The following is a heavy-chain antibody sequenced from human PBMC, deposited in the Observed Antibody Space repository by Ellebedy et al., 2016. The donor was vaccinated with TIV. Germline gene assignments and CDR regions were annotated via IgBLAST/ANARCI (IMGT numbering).Heavy chain of an antibody. CDR3: GRSVVIFNPSRWYYYYGMDV. CDR1: GGSISSSSYY. CDR2: IYYSGST. V-gene: IGHV4-39*01. D-gene: IGHD6-13*01. Sequence: SETLSLTCSVSGGSISSSSYYWGWLRQPPGKGLEWIGSIYYSGSTYYNPSLKSRVTISVDTSKNQFSLKLSSVTAADTAVYYCGRSVVIFNPSRWYYYYGMDVWGQGTTVTVSS. J-gene: IGHJ6*02.